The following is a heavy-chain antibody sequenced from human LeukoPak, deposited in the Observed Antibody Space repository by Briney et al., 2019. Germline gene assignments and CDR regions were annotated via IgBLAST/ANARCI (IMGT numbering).Heavy chain of an antibody. CDR2: ISGSGNGFSI. D-gene: IGHD3-3*01. J-gene: IGHJ4*02. CDR3: VRDFGRIRGTPDS. V-gene: IGHV3-64D*06. Sequence: GGSLRLSCSASGFVFTIYTMYWVRQAPGKGPEYVSTISGSGNGFSIYYADSVKGRFTISRDDSKSILYLQMNGLRSEDTAVYYCVRDFGRIRGTPDSWGQGTLVTVSS. CDR1: GFVFTIYT.